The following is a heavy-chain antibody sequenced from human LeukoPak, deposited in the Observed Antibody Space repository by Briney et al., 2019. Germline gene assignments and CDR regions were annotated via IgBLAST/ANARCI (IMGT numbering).Heavy chain of an antibody. V-gene: IGHV3-33*01. CDR3: ARDYIVVVPAAIDYYYGMDV. CDR2: IWYDGSNK. CDR1: GFAFSSYG. Sequence: GRSLTLSCAASGFAFSSYGMHWVRQAPGKGLEGVAVIWYDGSNKYYADSVKGRFTISRDNSKNTMYLQMNSLRAEDTAVYYCARDYIVVVPAAIDYYYGMDVWGQGTTVTVSS. D-gene: IGHD2-2*02. J-gene: IGHJ6*02.